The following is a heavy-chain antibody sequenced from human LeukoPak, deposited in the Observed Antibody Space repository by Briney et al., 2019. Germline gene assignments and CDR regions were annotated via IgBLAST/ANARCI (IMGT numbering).Heavy chain of an antibody. V-gene: IGHV1-2*04. CDR2: INPFSGGT. CDR3: ARGGYDLDY. Sequence: ASLQVSCKASGYSFTDYYIHWVRQAPGQGLEWMGWINPFSGGTKYAQKFQGWVTMTRDTSISTAYMELSRLTSDDTAVYYCARGGYDLDYWGQGTLVTVSS. D-gene: IGHD3-22*01. J-gene: IGHJ4*02. CDR1: GYSFTDYY.